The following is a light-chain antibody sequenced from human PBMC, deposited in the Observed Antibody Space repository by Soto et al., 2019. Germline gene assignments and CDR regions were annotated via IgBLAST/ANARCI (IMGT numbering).Light chain of an antibody. V-gene: IGKV3-11*01. J-gene: IGKJ1*01. CDR2: DAS. CDR3: QQLRTCPVP. CDR1: QSVRRY. Sequence: EIVLTQSPATLSLSPGERATLSCRASQSVRRYLAWYQQKPGQTPRLLIYDASNRATDIPARFSGSGSGTDFTLTISSLEPEDFAVYYCQQLRTCPVPLAHGPKADIK.